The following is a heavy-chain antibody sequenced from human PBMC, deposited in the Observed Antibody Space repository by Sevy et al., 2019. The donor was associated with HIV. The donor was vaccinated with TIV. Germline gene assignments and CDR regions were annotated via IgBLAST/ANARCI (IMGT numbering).Heavy chain of an antibody. Sequence: GGSLRLSCAASGFTFSNYNMNWVRQAPGKGLEWVSSITSSSDYIYDADPVKGRFTISRDNAKNSLYLQMNGLRAEDTVVYYCARDRRTLNYYASSGYNYYFDYWGQGTLVTVSS. V-gene: IGHV3-21*01. CDR1: GFTFSNYN. CDR2: ITSSSDYI. J-gene: IGHJ4*02. CDR3: ARDRRTLNYYASSGYNYYFDY. D-gene: IGHD3-22*01.